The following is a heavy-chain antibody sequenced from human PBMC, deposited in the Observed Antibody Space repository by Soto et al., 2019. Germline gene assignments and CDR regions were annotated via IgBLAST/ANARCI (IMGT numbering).Heavy chain of an antibody. Sequence: EVQLVESGGGLVKPGGSLRLSCAASGFTFSSYSMNWVRQAPGKGLEWVSSISSSSSYIYYADSVKGRFTISRDNAKNSLYLQMNSRRAEDTAVYYCARDRIQIVVVPATDYYYYYGMDVWGQGTTVTVSS. CDR3: ARDRIQIVVVPATDYYYYYGMDV. V-gene: IGHV3-21*01. CDR1: GFTFSSYS. CDR2: ISSSSSYI. J-gene: IGHJ6*02. D-gene: IGHD2-2*01.